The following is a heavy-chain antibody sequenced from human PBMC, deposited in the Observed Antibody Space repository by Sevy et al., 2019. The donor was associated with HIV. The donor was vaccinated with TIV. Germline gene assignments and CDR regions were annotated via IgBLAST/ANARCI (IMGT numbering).Heavy chain of an antibody. J-gene: IGHJ3*01. CDR2: ISNSGPTR. Sequence: GGSLRLSCTSSAFSLTDNYISWIRQAPGKGLEWVSHISNSGPTRNYADSVRGRFTISRDKAKNSVNLQMKSLRVEDTGVYFCAREMGDGPGTIGGIDVWGQGTMVTVSS. CDR1: AFSLTDNY. D-gene: IGHD3-10*01. V-gene: IGHV3-11*04. CDR3: AREMGDGPGTIGGIDV.